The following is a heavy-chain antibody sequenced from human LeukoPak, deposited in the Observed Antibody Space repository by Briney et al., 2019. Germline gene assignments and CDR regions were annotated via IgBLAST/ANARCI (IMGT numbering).Heavy chain of an antibody. CDR2: ISTSSSYI. Sequence: GGSLRLSCSASGFIFNTFGMNWVRQAPGKGLEWVSSISTSSSYIYYADSLKGRFTISRDNARNSLYLQMNSLRAEDTAVYYCARCWGSGNYLFDAFDIWGQGTVVTVSS. CDR3: ARCWGSGNYLFDAFDI. CDR1: GFIFNTFG. D-gene: IGHD1-26*01. V-gene: IGHV3-21*01. J-gene: IGHJ3*02.